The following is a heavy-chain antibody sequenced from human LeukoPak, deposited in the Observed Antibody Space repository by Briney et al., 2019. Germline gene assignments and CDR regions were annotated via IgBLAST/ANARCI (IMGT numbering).Heavy chain of an antibody. CDR1: GFIFTNYF. CDR3: ATDRGWRTSGYYLYYFEY. V-gene: IGHV3-7*01. Sequence: GGSLRLSCAASGFIFTNYFMSWVRQAPGKGREWVASIKHDGSEKYYVDSVRGRFTISRDNTMNSLYLQMSSLRAEDTAVYYCATDRGWRTSGYYLYYFEYWGQGTLVTYSS. D-gene: IGHD3-3*01. CDR2: IKHDGSEK. J-gene: IGHJ4*02.